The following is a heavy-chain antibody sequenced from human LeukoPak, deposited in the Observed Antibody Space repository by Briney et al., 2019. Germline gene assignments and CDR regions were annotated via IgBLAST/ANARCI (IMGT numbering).Heavy chain of an antibody. J-gene: IGHJ4*02. V-gene: IGHV3-48*04. Sequence: PGGSLRLSCAASGFTFSSYSMNWVRQAPGKGLEWVSYISSASGSIYYADSVKGRFTISRDNAKNSLYLQMNSLRAEDTAVYYCARGPHRRRVSGPYYFDYWGQGTLVTVSS. CDR3: ARGPHRRRVSGPYYFDY. CDR1: GFTFSSYS. D-gene: IGHD2-15*01. CDR2: ISSASGSI.